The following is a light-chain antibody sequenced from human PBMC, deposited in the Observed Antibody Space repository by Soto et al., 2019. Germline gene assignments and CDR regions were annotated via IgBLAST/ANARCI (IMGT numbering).Light chain of an antibody. CDR1: SSDVGGHNY. CDR3: SSYTSSSTLV. V-gene: IGLV2-14*01. Sequence: QSALTQPASVSGSPGQSITSSCTGTSSDVGGHNYVSWYQQHPGKAPKLMIYEVSNRPSGVSNRFSGSKSGNTASLTISGLQAEDEADYYCSSYTSSSTLVFGGGTKLTVL. J-gene: IGLJ2*01. CDR2: EVS.